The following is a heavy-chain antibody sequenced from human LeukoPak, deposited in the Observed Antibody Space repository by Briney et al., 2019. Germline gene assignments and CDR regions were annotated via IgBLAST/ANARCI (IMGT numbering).Heavy chain of an antibody. CDR1: GFTFSSYS. Sequence: GGSLRLSWAASGFTFSSYSMSWVRQAPGKGLEWVSSISSGGNYTYYADSLKGRFTVSRDNAKHSLYLQMNSLRAEDTAVYCCARGQGGTIGLYHYYYMDVWGKGTAVTVS. J-gene: IGHJ6*03. CDR2: ISSGGNYT. D-gene: IGHD1-7*01. V-gene: IGHV3-21*01. CDR3: ARGQGGTIGLYHYYYMDV.